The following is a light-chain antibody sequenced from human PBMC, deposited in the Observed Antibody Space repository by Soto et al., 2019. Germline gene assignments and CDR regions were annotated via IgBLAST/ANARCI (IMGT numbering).Light chain of an antibody. CDR2: AAS. CDR3: QQYGSSGT. J-gene: IGKJ1*01. Sequence: EIVLTQSPGTLSLSPGDSATLSCRASQSVSNNYLAWYQQKPGQAPRLLIYAASNRATGIPDRFSGSGSGTDFTLTISRLEPEDFAVYYCQQYGSSGTCGQGTKVDIK. V-gene: IGKV3-20*01. CDR1: QSVSNNY.